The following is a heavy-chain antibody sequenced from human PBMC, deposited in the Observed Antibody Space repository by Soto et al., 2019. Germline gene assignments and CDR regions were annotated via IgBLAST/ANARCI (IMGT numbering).Heavy chain of an antibody. CDR2: FDPEDGET. V-gene: IGHV1-24*01. CDR1: GYTLTELS. D-gene: IGHD3-3*01. J-gene: IGHJ6*02. CDR3: ETWSHGNFGVVIISYYGMDG. Sequence: ASVKVSCKVSGYTLTELSMHWVRQAPGKGLEWMGGFDPEDGETIYAQKFQGRVTMTEDTSTDTAYMTLSSLRSEDTAVYYCETWSHGNFGVVIISYYGMDGWGQGTAVTVSS.